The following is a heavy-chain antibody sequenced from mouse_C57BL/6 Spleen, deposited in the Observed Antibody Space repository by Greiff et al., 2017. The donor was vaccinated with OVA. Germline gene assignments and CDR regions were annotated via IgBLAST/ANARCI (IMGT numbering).Heavy chain of an antibody. J-gene: IGHJ4*01. V-gene: IGHV1-82*01. CDR2: IYPGDGDT. CDR1: GYAFSSSW. Sequence: QVQLKQSGPELVKPGASVKISCKASGYAFSSSWMNWVKQRPGKGLEWIGRIYPGDGDTNYNGKFKGKATLTADKSSSTAYMQLSSLTSEDSAVYFCARRGRGDYAMDYWGQGTSVTVSS. CDR3: ARRGRGDYAMDY.